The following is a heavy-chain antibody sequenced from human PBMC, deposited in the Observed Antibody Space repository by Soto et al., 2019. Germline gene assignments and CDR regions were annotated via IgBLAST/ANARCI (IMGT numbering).Heavy chain of an antibody. CDR2: IGPSDSQT. J-gene: IGHJ4*02. CDR3: ARQIYDSDTGPNFQYYFDS. V-gene: IGHV5-10-1*01. Sequence: GESLKISCKGSGYSFAGYWITWVRQKPGKGLEWMGRIGPSDSQTYYSPSFRGHVTISVTKSITTVFLQWSSLRASDTAMYYCARQIYDSDTGPNFQYYFDSWGQGTPVTVSS. CDR1: GYSFAGYW. D-gene: IGHD3-22*01.